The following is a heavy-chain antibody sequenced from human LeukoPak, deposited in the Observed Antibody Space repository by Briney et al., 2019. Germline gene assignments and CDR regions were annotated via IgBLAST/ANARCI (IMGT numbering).Heavy chain of an antibody. V-gene: IGHV3-23*01. J-gene: IGHJ4*02. CDR1: GFTFSSYA. D-gene: IGHD3-10*01. Sequence: GGSLRLSCAASGFTFSSYAMSWVRQAPGKGLEWVSAISGSGGSTYYADSVKGRLTISRDNSKNTLYLQMNSLRAEDTAVYYCAKDSDYYGSGSPLDYWGQGTLVTVSS. CDR2: ISGSGGST. CDR3: AKDSDYYGSGSPLDY.